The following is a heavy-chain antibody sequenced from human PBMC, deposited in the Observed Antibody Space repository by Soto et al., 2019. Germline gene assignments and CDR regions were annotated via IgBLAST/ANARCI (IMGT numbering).Heavy chain of an antibody. CDR3: ARKIAAAGTKNTYYYYYYGMDV. V-gene: IGHV1-69*13. J-gene: IGHJ6*02. CDR2: IIPIFGTA. Sequence: ASVKVSCKASGGTFSSYAIGWVRQAPGQGLEWMGGIIPIFGTANYAQKFQGRVTITADESTSTAYMELSSLRSEDTAVYYCARKIAAAGTKNTYYYYYYGMDVWGQGTTVTVSS. CDR1: GGTFSSYA. D-gene: IGHD6-13*01.